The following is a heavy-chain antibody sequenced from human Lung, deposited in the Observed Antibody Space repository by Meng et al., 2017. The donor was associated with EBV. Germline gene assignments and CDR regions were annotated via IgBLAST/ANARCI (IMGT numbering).Heavy chain of an antibody. CDR2: ISTSSSNI. J-gene: IGHJ4*02. V-gene: IGHV3-21*01. CDR3: ARDPVNIVATTTFDY. Sequence: EVHLGGSGGGLVKPGGSRRLSCAASGFTFRTYSMNWVRQAPGKGLEWVSSISTSSSNIYYADSVKGRFTISRDNAKNSLYLQMNRLRAEDTAVYYCARDPVNIVATTTFDYWGQGTLVT. CDR1: GFTFRTYS. D-gene: IGHD5-12*01.